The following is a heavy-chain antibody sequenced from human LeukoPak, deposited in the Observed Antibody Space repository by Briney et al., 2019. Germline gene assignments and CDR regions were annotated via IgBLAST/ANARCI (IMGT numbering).Heavy chain of an antibody. J-gene: IGHJ6*02. V-gene: IGHV4-34*01. CDR3: ASRGGTYYDFWSGYYTDTYGMDV. D-gene: IGHD3-3*01. CDR1: GGSFSGYY. Sequence: SETLSLTCAVYGGSFSGYYWSWIRQSPGKGLEWIGEINHSGSTNYNPSLKSRVTISVDTSKNQFSLKLSSVTAADTAVYYCASRGGTYYDFWSGYYTDTYGMDVWGQGTTVTVSS. CDR2: INHSGST.